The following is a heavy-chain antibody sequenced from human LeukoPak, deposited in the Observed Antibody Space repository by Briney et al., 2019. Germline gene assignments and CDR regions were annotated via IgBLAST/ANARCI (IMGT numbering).Heavy chain of an antibody. CDR3: ARSSRFDWLLYFDS. J-gene: IGHJ4*02. CDR1: RYTFTTYG. D-gene: IGHD3-9*01. CDR2: ISGYNGNT. Sequence: GASVKVSCKASRYTFTTYGINWVRQAPGQGLEWMGWISGYNGNTIYAENVQGRVTMTTDTSTSTAYIELGSLRSDDTAVFYCARSSRFDWLLYFDSWGQGTLVTVSS. V-gene: IGHV1-18*01.